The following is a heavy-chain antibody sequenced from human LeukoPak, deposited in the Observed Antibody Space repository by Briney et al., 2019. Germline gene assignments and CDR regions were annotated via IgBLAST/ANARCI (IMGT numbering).Heavy chain of an antibody. CDR2: ISGSGGST. CDR3: AKEEVLQWFGELFRWFDP. Sequence: GGSLRLSCAASGFTFSSYAMSWVRQAPGKGLEWVSAISGSGGSTYYADSVKGRFTISRDNSKNTLYLQMNSLRAEDTAVYYCAKEEVLQWFGELFRWFDPWGQGTLVTVSS. V-gene: IGHV3-23*01. J-gene: IGHJ5*02. CDR1: GFTFSSYA. D-gene: IGHD3-10*01.